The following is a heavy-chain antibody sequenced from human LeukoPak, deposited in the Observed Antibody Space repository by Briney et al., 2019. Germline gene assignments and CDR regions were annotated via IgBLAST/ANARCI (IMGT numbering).Heavy chain of an antibody. V-gene: IGHV3-74*01. CDR1: GFTFSSYW. J-gene: IGHJ3*02. Sequence: PGGSLRLSCAASGFTFSSYWMHWVRQAPGKGLVWVSRINSDGSSTSYADSVKGRFTISRDNAKNTLYLQMNNQRAEDTAVYYCARLQFPYGVYDGLKAFDIWGQGTMVTVSS. D-gene: IGHD5/OR15-5a*01. CDR2: INSDGSST. CDR3: ARLQFPYGVYDGLKAFDI.